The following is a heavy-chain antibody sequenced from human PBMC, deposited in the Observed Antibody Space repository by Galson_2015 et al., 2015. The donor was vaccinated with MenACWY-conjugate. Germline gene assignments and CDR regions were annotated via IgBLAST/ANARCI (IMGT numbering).Heavy chain of an antibody. J-gene: IGHJ5*02. Sequence: SLRLSCAASGFIFNTYWMHWVRHAPGKGLVWVSRINPGGSSTTYADSVKDRFTISRDNAKNTLYLQMNSLRPEDTAVFYCAKTRGASFYLDPWGQGTLVTVSS. V-gene: IGHV3-74*01. D-gene: IGHD1-26*01. CDR2: INPGGSST. CDR1: GFIFNTYW. CDR3: AKTRGASFYLDP.